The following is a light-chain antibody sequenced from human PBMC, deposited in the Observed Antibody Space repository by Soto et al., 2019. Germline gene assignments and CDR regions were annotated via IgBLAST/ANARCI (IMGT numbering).Light chain of an antibody. J-gene: IGLJ1*01. CDR3: SSYSTSFFYV. Sequence: SALTQPRSVSGSPGQSVTISCTGTSSDVGGYVYVSWFQQHPDKVPKLMIYDVNNRPSGVPDRFSGSKSGSTASLTISGLRDEDEADYYCSSYSTSFFYVFGTGTKVTVL. CDR1: SSDVGGYVY. V-gene: IGLV2-11*01. CDR2: DVN.